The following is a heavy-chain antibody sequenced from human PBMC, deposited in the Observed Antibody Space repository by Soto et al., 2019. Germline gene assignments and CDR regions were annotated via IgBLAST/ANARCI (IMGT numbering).Heavy chain of an antibody. D-gene: IGHD2-8*02. CDR1: GGSFSSGGYY. CDR3: ARATSFSGHHGY. CDR2: IYYSGST. Sequence: QLQLQESGPGLVKPSQTLSLACTVSGGSFSSGGYYWSWIRQLPGKGLEWIGYIYYSGSTYYNPSLRSRFTIALDTSKNQFSLKRSSATAADTAVYYCARATSFSGHHGYWGQGTLVTVSS. J-gene: IGHJ4*02. V-gene: IGHV4-31*03.